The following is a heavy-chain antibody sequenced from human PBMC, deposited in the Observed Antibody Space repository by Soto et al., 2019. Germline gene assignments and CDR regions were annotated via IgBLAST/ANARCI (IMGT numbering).Heavy chain of an antibody. J-gene: IGHJ6*02. CDR3: AREGYSYGPYYYYYYGMDF. V-gene: IGHV4-34*01. Sequence: SETLSLTCAVYGGSFSGYYWSWIRQPPGKGLEWIGEINHGGSTNYNPSLKSRVTISVDTSKNRFSLKLSSVTAADTAVYYCAREGYSYGPYYYYYYGMDFWGQGTTVTVSS. D-gene: IGHD5-18*01. CDR1: GGSFSGYY. CDR2: INHGGST.